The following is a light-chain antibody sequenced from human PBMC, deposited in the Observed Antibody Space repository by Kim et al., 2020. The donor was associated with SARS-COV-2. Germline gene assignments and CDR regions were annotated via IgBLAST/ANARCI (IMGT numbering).Light chain of an antibody. CDR3: QARVSPAKESG. Sequence: SSELTQDPAVSVALGQTIRITCQGDSLRNSYAAWFQQKPGQAPLLVMCEENNRPSGIPDRFSGSSSGNTDTLTITRAPAEDEADYYCQARVSPAKESGFG. CDR2: EEN. CDR1: SLRNSY. J-gene: IGLJ1*01. V-gene: IGLV3-19*01.